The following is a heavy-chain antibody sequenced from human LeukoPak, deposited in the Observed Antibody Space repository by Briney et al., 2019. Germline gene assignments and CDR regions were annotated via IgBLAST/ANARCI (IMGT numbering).Heavy chain of an antibody. CDR3: ARRGDDHCSSISCYNFDY. D-gene: IGHD2-2*01. J-gene: IGHJ4*02. CDR2: INWNGGNT. CDR1: GFTFDDYD. Sequence: PGGSLRLSCAASGFTFDDYDMSWVRQAPGKGLEWVSGINWNGGNTGYADSVKGRFTISRDNAKNSLYLQMNSLRAEDTALYYCARRGDDHCSSISCYNFDYWGQGTLVTVSS. V-gene: IGHV3-20*04.